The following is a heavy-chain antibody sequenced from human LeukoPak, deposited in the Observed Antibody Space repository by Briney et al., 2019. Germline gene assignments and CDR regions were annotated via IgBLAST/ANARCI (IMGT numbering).Heavy chain of an antibody. D-gene: IGHD1-26*01. CDR1: GLTFRSYV. CDR3: ARDRSGTGPAVLYYFDY. V-gene: IGHV3-30*04. J-gene: IGHJ4*02. CDR2: ISYDGSNK. Sequence: GGSRRLSCEASGLTFRSYVMNGVRQAPDKGLEWVAVISYDGSNKYYADSVKGRFTMSRDNSKNTLFLQMNSLRAEDTAVYYCARDRSGTGPAVLYYFDYWGQGTLVTVSS.